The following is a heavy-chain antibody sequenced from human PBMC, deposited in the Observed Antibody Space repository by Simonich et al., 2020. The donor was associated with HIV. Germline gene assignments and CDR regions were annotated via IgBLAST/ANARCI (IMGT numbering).Heavy chain of an antibody. CDR3: ARRDRELILYFDY. J-gene: IGHJ4*02. CDR1: GGSFSGYY. D-gene: IGHD3-3*01. CDR2: INHSGIT. Sequence: QVQLQQWGAGLLKPSETLSLTCAVYGGSFSGYYGSWIRQPPGKGREWIGEINHSGITNYKSSLNSRATISVDKSKNQFSLKLSSVTAADTAIYYCARRDRELILYFDYWGQGNLVTVSS. V-gene: IGHV4-34*01.